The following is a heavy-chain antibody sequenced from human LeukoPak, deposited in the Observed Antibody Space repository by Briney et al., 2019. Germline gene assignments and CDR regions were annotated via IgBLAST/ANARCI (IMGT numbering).Heavy chain of an antibody. CDR3: ASGVVIAYYYYYYMDV. V-gene: IGHV1-69*13. J-gene: IGHJ6*03. CDR1: GGTFSSYA. Sequence: SVKVSCKASGGTFSSYAISWVRQAPGQGLEWMGGIIPIFGTANYAQKFQGRVTITADESTSTAYMELSSLRSEDTAVYYCASGVVIAYYYYYYMDVWGKGTTVTVSS. CDR2: IIPIFGTA. D-gene: IGHD3-3*01.